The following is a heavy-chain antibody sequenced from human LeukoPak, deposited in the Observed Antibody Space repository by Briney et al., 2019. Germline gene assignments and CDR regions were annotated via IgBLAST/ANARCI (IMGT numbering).Heavy chain of an antibody. J-gene: IGHJ4*02. V-gene: IGHV3-23*01. CDR1: GFTFTSYA. D-gene: IGHD2-21*02. Sequence: GGSLRLSCAASGFTFTSYAMSWVRQAPGRGLEWVSAISGSGGNTHYADSVKGRFTISRDNSKNTLYLQMNSLRADDTAVYYCAKRVDIVVVTAEYYFDYWGQGTLVTVSS. CDR2: ISGSGGNT. CDR3: AKRVDIVVVTAEYYFDY.